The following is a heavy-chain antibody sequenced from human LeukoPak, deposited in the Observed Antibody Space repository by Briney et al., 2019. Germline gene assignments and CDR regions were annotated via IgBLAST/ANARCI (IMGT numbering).Heavy chain of an antibody. CDR1: GFAFSSYA. D-gene: IGHD3-10*01. CDR2: ISSNGGST. J-gene: IGHJ4*02. CDR3: ARDSSYSGSYDYFDY. V-gene: IGHV3-64*01. Sequence: PGRSLRLSCAASGFAFSSYAMHWVRQAPGKGLEYVSAISSNGGSTYYANSVKGRFTISRDNSKNTLYLQMGSLRAEDMAVYYCARDSSYSGSYDYFDYWGQGTLVTVSS.